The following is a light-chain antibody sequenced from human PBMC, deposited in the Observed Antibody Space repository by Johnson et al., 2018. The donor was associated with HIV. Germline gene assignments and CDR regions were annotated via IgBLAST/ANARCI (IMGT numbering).Light chain of an antibody. CDR1: TSKIGNNY. V-gene: IGLV1-51*01. CDR3: GTWDSSLSAFYV. CDR2: DSN. J-gene: IGLJ1*01. Sequence: QSVLTQPPSVSAAPGQKVTISCSGSTSKIGNNYVSWYQHLPGAAPKLLIYDSNKRPSGIPDRFSGSKSGTSATLGITGLQTEDEADYFCGTWDSSLSAFYVFGTGTQVTVL.